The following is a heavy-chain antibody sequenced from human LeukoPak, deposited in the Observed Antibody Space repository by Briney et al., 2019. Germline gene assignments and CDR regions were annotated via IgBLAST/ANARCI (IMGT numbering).Heavy chain of an antibody. Sequence: SVKVSCKASGGTFISYAISWVRQAPGQGLEWMGGIIPIFGTANYAQKFQGRVTITADGSTSTAYMELSSLRSEDTAVYYCARGLGNWNYEQGYFDYWGQGTLVTVSS. J-gene: IGHJ4*02. CDR1: GGTFISYA. D-gene: IGHD1-7*01. CDR2: IIPIFGTA. CDR3: ARGLGNWNYEQGYFDY. V-gene: IGHV1-69*01.